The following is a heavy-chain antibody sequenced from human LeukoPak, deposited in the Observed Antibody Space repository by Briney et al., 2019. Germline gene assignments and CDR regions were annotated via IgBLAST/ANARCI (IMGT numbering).Heavy chain of an antibody. Sequence: GGSLRLSCAASGFSLSSYAMSWVRQAPGKGLEWVSSISSSSSYIYYADSVKGRFTISRDNAKNSLYLQMNSLRAEDTAVYSCARVNKDAFDLWGQGTMVTVSS. CDR1: GFSLSSYA. J-gene: IGHJ3*01. CDR2: ISSSSSYI. V-gene: IGHV3-21*01. CDR3: ARVNKDAFDL.